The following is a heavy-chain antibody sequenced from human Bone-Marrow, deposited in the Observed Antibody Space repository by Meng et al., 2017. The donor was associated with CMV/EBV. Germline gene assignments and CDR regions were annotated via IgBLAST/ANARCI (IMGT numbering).Heavy chain of an antibody. CDR1: VFSLSTSGVG. Sequence: SGPTLGKPTQTLTLTCTFSVFSLSTSGVGVGWIRQPPGKALEWLALIYWNDDKRYSPSLKSRLTITKDTSKNQVVLTMTNMDPVDTATYYCAHTVVVPAAIINWFNPWGQGTLVTVSS. V-gene: IGHV2-5*01. D-gene: IGHD2-2*02. CDR3: AHTVVVPAAIINWFNP. J-gene: IGHJ5*02. CDR2: IYWNDDK.